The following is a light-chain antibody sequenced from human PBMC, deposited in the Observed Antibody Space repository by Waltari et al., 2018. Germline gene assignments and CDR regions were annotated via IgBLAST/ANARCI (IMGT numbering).Light chain of an antibody. Sequence: SYELTQPPSVSVSPGQTARITCSADTSPHQYAFLYHKKPGQAPVLVIYKDSERPSGIPERFSGSSSGTTVTLTISGAQAEDEADYYCQASDTSGSYPVFGGGTKLTVL. CDR3: QASDTSGSYPV. CDR1: TSPHQY. V-gene: IGLV3-25*03. CDR2: KDS. J-gene: IGLJ2*01.